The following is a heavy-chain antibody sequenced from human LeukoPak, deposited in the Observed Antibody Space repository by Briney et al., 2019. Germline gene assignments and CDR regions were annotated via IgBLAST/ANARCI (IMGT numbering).Heavy chain of an antibody. V-gene: IGHV5-51*01. J-gene: IGHJ4*02. Sequence: GESLKISCKGSGYSFTSYWIGWVRQMPGKGLEGMGIIYPGDSDTRYSPSFQGQVTISADKSITTAYLQWSSLKASDTVMYYCASSIAVAGGDYFDYWGQGTLVTVSS. CDR2: IYPGDSDT. D-gene: IGHD6-19*01. CDR3: ASSIAVAGGDYFDY. CDR1: GYSFTSYW.